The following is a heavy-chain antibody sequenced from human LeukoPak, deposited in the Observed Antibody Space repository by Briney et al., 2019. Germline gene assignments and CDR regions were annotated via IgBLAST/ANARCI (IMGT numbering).Heavy chain of an antibody. D-gene: IGHD5-18*01. J-gene: IGHJ4*02. CDR3: ARDLGPLDTAIPNY. Sequence: PGGSLRLSCAASGFTFSSYTMHWVRQAPGKGLEWVAVISYDGSNKYYADSVKGRFTISRDNSKNTLYLQMNSLRAEDTAVYYCARDLGPLDTAIPNYWGQGTLVTVSS. CDR2: ISYDGSNK. CDR1: GFTFSSYT. V-gene: IGHV3-30*04.